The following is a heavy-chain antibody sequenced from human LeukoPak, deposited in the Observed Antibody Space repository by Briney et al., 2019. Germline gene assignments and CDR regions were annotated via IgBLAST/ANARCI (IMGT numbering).Heavy chain of an antibody. CDR1: GFTFSSYG. CDR3: SRGPLPVTYSYDY. J-gene: IGHJ4*02. CDR2: IKQDGSDK. D-gene: IGHD5-18*01. Sequence: GSLRLSCAASGFTFSSYGMHWVRQAPGKGLESVANIKQDGSDKKYVGSVKGRFTISRDNAKNSLYLQMNSLRADDTAVYYCSRGPLPVTYSYDYWGQGTLVTVSS. V-gene: IGHV3-7*04.